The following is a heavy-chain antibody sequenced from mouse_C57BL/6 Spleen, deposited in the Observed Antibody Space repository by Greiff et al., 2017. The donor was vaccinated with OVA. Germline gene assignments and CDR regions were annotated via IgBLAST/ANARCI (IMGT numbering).Heavy chain of an antibody. D-gene: IGHD1-1*01. CDR2: ISSGGSYT. CDR1: GFTFSSYG. Sequence: EVQLVESGGDLAKPGGSLKLSCAASGFTFSSYGMSWVRQTPDKRLEWVATISSGGSYTYYPDSVKGRFTISRDNAKNTLYLQMSSLKSEDTAMYYCARHGDYGSSIDYWGQGTTLTVSS. J-gene: IGHJ2*01. CDR3: ARHGDYGSSIDY. V-gene: IGHV5-6*01.